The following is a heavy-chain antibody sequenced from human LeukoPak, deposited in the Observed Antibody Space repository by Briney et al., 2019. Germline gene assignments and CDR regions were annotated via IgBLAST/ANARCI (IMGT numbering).Heavy chain of an antibody. CDR3: ARGVTARGFYYYMDV. Sequence: GASVKVSCKASGYTFTGHYMHWVRQAPGQGLEWMGWINPNSGGTNYAQKFQGRVTMTRDTSISTAYMELSRLKSDDTAVFYCARGVTARGFYYYMDVWGKGTTVTISS. V-gene: IGHV1-2*02. J-gene: IGHJ6*03. CDR2: INPNSGGT. CDR1: GYTFTGHY. D-gene: IGHD2-21*02.